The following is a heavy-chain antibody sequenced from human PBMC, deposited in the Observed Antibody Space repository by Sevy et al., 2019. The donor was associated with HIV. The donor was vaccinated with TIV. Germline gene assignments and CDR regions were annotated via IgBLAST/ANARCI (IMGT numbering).Heavy chain of an antibody. J-gene: IGHJ4*02. CDR2: ISGSADAT. CDR3: VKEVSQYSYSDY. D-gene: IGHD5-18*01. CDR1: GFTFSNYA. V-gene: IGHV3-23*01. Sequence: GGSLCLSCAASGFTFSNYAMSWVRQTPGKGLEWVSAISGSADATYYPDSVKGRFTISRDNSKNTLYLQMNSLRAEETAVYYCVKEVSQYSYSDYWGQGTLVTVSS.